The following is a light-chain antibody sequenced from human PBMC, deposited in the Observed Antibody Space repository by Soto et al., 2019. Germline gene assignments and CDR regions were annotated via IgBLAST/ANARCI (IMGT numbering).Light chain of an antibody. Sequence: QSALTQPRSLSGSPGQSVTISCTGTSSDVGGYNYVSWYQQHPGKAPKLMIYDVSKRPSGVSNRFSGSKSGNTASLTISGLQAEDEADFYCSSYTSISTYVFGTGTKVTVL. CDR1: SSDVGGYNY. V-gene: IGLV2-11*01. CDR2: DVS. CDR3: SSYTSISTYV. J-gene: IGLJ1*01.